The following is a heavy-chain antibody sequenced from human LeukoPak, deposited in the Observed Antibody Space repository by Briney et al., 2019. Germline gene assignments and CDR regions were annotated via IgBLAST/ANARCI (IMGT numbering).Heavy chain of an antibody. Sequence: SETLSLTCTVSGGSISSSSYYWGWIRQPPGKGLEWIGYIYDSGSTNYNPSLKSRVTISVDTSKNQFSLKLTSVTAADTAVYYCTRGAGWLIDYWGQGILVTVSS. CDR3: TRGAGWLIDY. V-gene: IGHV4-61*05. J-gene: IGHJ4*02. D-gene: IGHD3-16*01. CDR2: IYDSGST. CDR1: GGSISSSSYY.